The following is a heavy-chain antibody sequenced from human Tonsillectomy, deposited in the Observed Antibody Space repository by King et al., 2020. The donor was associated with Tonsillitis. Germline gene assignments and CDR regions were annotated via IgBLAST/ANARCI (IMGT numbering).Heavy chain of an antibody. V-gene: IGHV4-39*01. D-gene: IGHD6-19*01. Sequence: LQLQESGPGLVKPSETLSLTCSVSGDSISSGSFYWTWIRQPPGKGLEWIASIYYSGSTYYNPSLKSRVTISVDTSKNQFSLKMTSVTAADTAVYYCARQTYSSGWYRGEYFDYWGQGTLVTVSS. J-gene: IGHJ4*02. CDR3: ARQTYSSGWYRGEYFDY. CDR2: IYYSGST. CDR1: GDSISSGSFY.